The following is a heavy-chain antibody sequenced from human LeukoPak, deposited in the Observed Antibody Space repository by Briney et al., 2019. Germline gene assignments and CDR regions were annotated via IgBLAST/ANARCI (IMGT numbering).Heavy chain of an antibody. D-gene: IGHD2-21*02. Sequence: GGSLRLSCTTSGFTFSSFTMSWVRQAPGKGLEWVSSISYNSANKWHADSVKGRFTISRDNSENTLYLQMHSLRADDPALYYCTKRRPSGSVTVDEYWGQGALVTVSS. V-gene: IGHV3-23*01. J-gene: IGHJ4*02. CDR2: ISYNSANK. CDR3: TKRRPSGSVTVDEY. CDR1: GFTFSSFT.